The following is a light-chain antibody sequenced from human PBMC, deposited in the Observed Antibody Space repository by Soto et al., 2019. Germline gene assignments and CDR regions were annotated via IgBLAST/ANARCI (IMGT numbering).Light chain of an antibody. J-gene: IGKJ2*03. Sequence: EIVLTQSPGTLSLSPGERATLSCRASQSVSSSYLAWYQQKPGQAPRLLIYGASSRATGIPDRFSGSGSGTGFSLTISRLEPEDCAVYYCQQYGSSPYSFGQGTELEIK. CDR3: QQYGSSPYS. V-gene: IGKV3-20*01. CDR1: QSVSSSY. CDR2: GAS.